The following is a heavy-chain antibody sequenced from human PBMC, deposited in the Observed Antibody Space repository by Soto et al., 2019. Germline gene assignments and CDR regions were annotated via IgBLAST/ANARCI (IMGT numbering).Heavy chain of an antibody. CDR2: IIPFVGIA. V-gene: IGHV1-69*02. Sequence: SVKVSCKDSGGTFSSSTFVWVRQAPGQGLEWMGRIIPFVGIANYAQKFQGRVTITANIFTSTAYMELSSIGSDDTAVYYCARGKDCTTSTCYSPNWFDPWGQGTLVTVSS. J-gene: IGHJ5*02. D-gene: IGHD2-2*01. CDR1: GGTFSSST. CDR3: ARGKDCTTSTCYSPNWFDP.